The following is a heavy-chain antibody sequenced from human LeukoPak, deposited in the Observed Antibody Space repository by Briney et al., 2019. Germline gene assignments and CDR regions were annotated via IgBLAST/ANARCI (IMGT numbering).Heavy chain of an antibody. Sequence: SETLSLTCTVSGGSISTYYWSWIRQPPGKGLEWIGYIYYSGSTSYNPSLKSRVTISVDTSKNQFSLKLSSVTAADTAVYYCARRFPGLGEDPTWHFDYWGQGTLVTVSS. CDR3: ARRFPGLGEDPTWHFDY. J-gene: IGHJ4*02. V-gene: IGHV4-59*08. CDR1: GGSISTYY. CDR2: IYYSGST. D-gene: IGHD2-21*01.